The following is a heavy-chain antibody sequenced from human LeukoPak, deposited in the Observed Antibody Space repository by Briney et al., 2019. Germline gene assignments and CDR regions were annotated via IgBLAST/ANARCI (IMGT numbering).Heavy chain of an antibody. CDR3: ARGPGVAATRGDF. Sequence: SVKVSCKASGGTFSSYAISWVRQAPGQGLEWMGGIIPIFGTANYAQKFQGRVTIPTEESTSTAYMELRSLRSDDTAVYYCARGPGVAATRGDFWVQGTLVTVSS. CDR1: GGTFSSYA. CDR2: IIPIFGTA. D-gene: IGHD6-19*01. V-gene: IGHV1-69*05. J-gene: IGHJ4*02.